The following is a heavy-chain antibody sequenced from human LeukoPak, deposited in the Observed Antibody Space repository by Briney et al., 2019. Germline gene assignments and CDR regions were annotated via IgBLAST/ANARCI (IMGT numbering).Heavy chain of an antibody. V-gene: IGHV1-18*01. J-gene: IGHJ4*02. CDR1: GYTFNTYG. Sequence: ASVKVSCKTSGYTFNTYGVTWVRQAPGQGLEWMGWISAYNGNRIYAQQLQDRVTMTTDTFTTTSYMELRSLRSDDTAVYYCARAWGCSSTNCYAYFDFWGQGTLVTVSS. D-gene: IGHD2-2*01. CDR2: ISAYNGNR. CDR3: ARAWGCSSTNCYAYFDF.